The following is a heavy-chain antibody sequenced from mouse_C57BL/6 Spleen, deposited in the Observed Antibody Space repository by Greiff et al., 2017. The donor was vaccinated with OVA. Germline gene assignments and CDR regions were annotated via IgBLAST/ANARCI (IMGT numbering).Heavy chain of an antibody. CDR1: GYTFTDYY. J-gene: IGHJ3*01. V-gene: IGHV1-26*01. D-gene: IGHD2-3*01. CDR3: ARSPDDGYYPWFAY. Sequence: EVQLQQSGPELVKPGASVKISCKASGYTFTDYYMNWVKQSHGKSLEWIGDINPNNGGTSYNQKFKGKATLTVDKSSSTASMERRSLTSEDSAVYYCARSPDDGYYPWFAYWGQGTLVTVSA. CDR2: INPNNGGT.